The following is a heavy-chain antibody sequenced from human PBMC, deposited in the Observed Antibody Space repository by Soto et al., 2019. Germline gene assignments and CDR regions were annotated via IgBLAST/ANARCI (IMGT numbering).Heavy chain of an antibody. J-gene: IGHJ4*02. CDR3: ALSAYYDDRSGYEAESYYFDY. CDR1: GFSLSTSGVG. CDR2: IYWNDDK. V-gene: IGHV2-5*01. Sequence: QITLKESGPTLVKPTQTLTLTCTFSGFSLSTSGVGVGWIRQPPGKALEWLALIYWNDDKRYSPSLKSRLTIHKDNSKNQVVLTMTNMEPVDTATYSCALSAYYDDRSGYEAESYYFDYWGQGTLVTVSS. D-gene: IGHD3-22*01.